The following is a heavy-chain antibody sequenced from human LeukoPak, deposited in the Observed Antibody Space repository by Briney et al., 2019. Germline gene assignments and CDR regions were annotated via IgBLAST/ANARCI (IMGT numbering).Heavy chain of an antibody. CDR2: IWYDGSNK. CDR3: ARDLEVLYYYDSSGYYSPSYYFDY. V-gene: IGHV3-33*01. D-gene: IGHD3-22*01. CDR1: GFTFSSHC. Sequence: GGSLRLSCAASGFTFSSHCMHWVRQAPGKGLEWVAVIWYDGSNKYYADSVKGRFTISRDNSKNTLYLQMNSLRAEDTAVYYCARDLEVLYYYDSSGYYSPSYYFDYWGQGTLGTVSS. J-gene: IGHJ4*02.